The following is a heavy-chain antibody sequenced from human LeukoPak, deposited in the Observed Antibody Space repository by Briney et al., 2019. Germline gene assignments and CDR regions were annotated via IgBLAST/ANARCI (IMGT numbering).Heavy chain of an antibody. CDR1: GGTFSSYA. Sequence: VKVSCKASGGTFSSYAISWVRQAPGQGLEWMGGIIPILGTANYAQKFQGRVTITADESTSTAYMELSSLRSEDTAVYYCARDRYYGSGSYYNGEAYYYYGMDVWGQGTTVTVSS. J-gene: IGHJ6*02. CDR2: IIPILGTA. CDR3: ARDRYYGSGSYYNGEAYYYYGMDV. V-gene: IGHV1-69*13. D-gene: IGHD3-10*01.